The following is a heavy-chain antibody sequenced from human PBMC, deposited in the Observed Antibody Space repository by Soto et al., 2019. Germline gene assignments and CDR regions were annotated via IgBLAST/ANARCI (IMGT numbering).Heavy chain of an antibody. J-gene: IGHJ5*02. CDR3: ARPAGRLANWFDP. V-gene: IGHV1-46*01. CDR1: GYTFTDYR. Sequence: QVQLVQSGVEVKKPGASVKVSCKASGYTFTDYRMIWVRQAPGRGLEWMVIINANGGSTNHAPNFQGRVTLTRDSFTSTVYMELSNLRSEDTAVYYCARPAGRLANWFDPWGQGTMVTVSS. CDR2: INANGGST. D-gene: IGHD6-6*01.